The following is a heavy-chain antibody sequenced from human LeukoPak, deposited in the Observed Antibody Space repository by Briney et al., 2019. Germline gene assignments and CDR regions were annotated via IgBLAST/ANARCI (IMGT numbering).Heavy chain of an antibody. V-gene: IGHV1-18*01. CDR1: GPSSTTFG. Sequence: AWVTVSCKATGPSSTTFGFTWVRQAPGQGRGWIGGISTYNCHRRNGDKFQRRGTMTTDTSTTPSYMELRSLRSDDTAVYFCANVAKGRYFFYYMDVWGKGTTVTVS. CDR2: ISTYNCHR. D-gene: IGHD2-15*01. CDR3: ANVAKGRYFFYYMDV. J-gene: IGHJ6*03.